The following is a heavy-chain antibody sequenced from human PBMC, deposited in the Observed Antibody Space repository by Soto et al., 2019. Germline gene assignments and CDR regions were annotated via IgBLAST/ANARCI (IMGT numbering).Heavy chain of an antibody. J-gene: IGHJ4*02. V-gene: IGHV4-59*01. CDR3: ARDMPYAAGSLAGCDY. Sequence: QVQLRESGPGLVKPSETLSLTCTVSGDSITGSYWSWIRQPPGKTLEWIGYIYHSGTTTYNPSLKSRVSISVDTSKHQCSLRLTSVIAADTAVYYCARDMPYAAGSLAGCDYWGQGILVTVSS. CDR2: IYHSGTT. CDR1: GDSITGSY. D-gene: IGHD1-26*01.